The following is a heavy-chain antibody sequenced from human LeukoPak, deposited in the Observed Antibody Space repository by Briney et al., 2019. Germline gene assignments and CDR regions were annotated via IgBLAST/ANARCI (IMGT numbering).Heavy chain of an antibody. Sequence: QPGGSLRLSCAASGFTFSNYGMSWVRQAPGKGLEWVSYITGSDGRAWYADSVKGRFTISRDNSKNTLYLQMNSLRAEDTAVYYCAKGLKAGVPAALDVWGQGTTVTVSS. CDR2: ITGSDGRA. CDR3: AKGLKAGVPAALDV. V-gene: IGHV3-23*01. CDR1: GFTFSNYG. D-gene: IGHD2-2*01. J-gene: IGHJ6*02.